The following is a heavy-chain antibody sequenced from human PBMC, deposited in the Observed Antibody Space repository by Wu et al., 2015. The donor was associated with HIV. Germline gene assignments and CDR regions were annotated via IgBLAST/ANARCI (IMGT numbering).Heavy chain of an antibody. CDR1: GYTFTGYY. Sequence: QVQLVQSGAEVKKPGASVKVSCKASGYTFTGYYMHWVRQAPGQGLEWMGWINPNSGGTNYAQKFQGRVTMTRDTSISTAYMELSRLRSDDTAVYYCARGKFSQPPSDAFDIWGQGTMVTVSS. CDR3: ARGKFSQPPSDAFDI. J-gene: IGHJ3*02. V-gene: IGHV1-2*02. CDR2: INPNSGGT.